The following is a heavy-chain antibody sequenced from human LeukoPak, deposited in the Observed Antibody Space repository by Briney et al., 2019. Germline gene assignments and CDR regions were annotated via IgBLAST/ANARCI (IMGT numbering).Heavy chain of an antibody. Sequence: SETLSLTCTVSGVSISSYYWSLIRQPARKGLEWIGRIYTNGSTNYNPSLKSRVTMSVDTSKNQFSLKLSSVTAADTAVYCCARVLPTGYSSSWYPFDYWGQGTLVTVSS. J-gene: IGHJ4*02. CDR2: IYTNGST. CDR1: GVSISSYY. V-gene: IGHV4-4*07. CDR3: ARVLPTGYSSSWYPFDY. D-gene: IGHD6-13*01.